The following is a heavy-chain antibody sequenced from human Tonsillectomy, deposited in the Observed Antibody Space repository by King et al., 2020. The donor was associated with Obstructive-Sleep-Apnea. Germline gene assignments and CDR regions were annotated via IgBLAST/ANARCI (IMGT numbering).Heavy chain of an antibody. CDR1: GYTFASFA. J-gene: IGHJ4*02. Sequence: QLVQSGAEVKKPGASVKVSCKASGYTFASFAMHWVRQAPGQRLEWMGWINAGNGNTRYSPKFQGRVTVSRDTSASTAYMELSSLRSEDTAVYYCARDYDNSSYWMGVFDSWGQGTLVTVSS. V-gene: IGHV1-3*01. D-gene: IGHD3-22*01. CDR3: ARDYDNSSYWMGVFDS. CDR2: INAGNGNT.